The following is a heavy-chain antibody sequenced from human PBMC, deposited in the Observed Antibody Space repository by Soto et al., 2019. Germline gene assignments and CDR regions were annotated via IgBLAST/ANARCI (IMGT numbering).Heavy chain of an antibody. D-gene: IGHD3-22*01. V-gene: IGHV3-30*18. Sequence: PGGSLRLSCAASGFTLTTYGMHLVRQAPGKGLEWVASMSYDGTKEYYADSVKGRFTISRDSSRNTLCLQLNSLRAEDTAIYYCAKSPKVISTSFDDWGQGSLVTVSS. CDR1: GFTLTTYG. CDR2: MSYDGTKE. CDR3: AKSPKVISTSFDD. J-gene: IGHJ4*02.